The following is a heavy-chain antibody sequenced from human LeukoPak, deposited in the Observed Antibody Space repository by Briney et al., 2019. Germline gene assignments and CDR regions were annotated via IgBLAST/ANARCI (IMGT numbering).Heavy chain of an antibody. CDR1: GDTLTELS. D-gene: IGHD3-10*01. CDR3: TTREIVVEPAQTSMVRGVLWRSDF. V-gene: IGHV1-24*01. CDR2: FDPKEGER. J-gene: IGHJ4*01. Sequence: GASVKVSCKVSGDTLTELSMHWVRQAPGKGLEWMGSFDPKEGERVYAQNFQGGFTMTEDTSSGTAYMELNSLRSEDTAVYYCTTREIVVEPAQTSMVRGVLWRSDFWGHGTLVTVSS.